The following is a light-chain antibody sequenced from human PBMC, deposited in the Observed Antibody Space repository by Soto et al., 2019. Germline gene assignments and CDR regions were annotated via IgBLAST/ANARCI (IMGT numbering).Light chain of an antibody. V-gene: IGLV2-14*01. CDR1: MRDVGAYNL. J-gene: IGLJ2*01. CDR2: EVR. CDR3: SSYTSKSSLI. Sequence: QSALTQPASVSGSPGQSITISCAGTMRDVGAYNLVSWYQQHPGRAPQLIIYEVRNRPSGISFRFSGSKSGNTASLTISGLQAADEADYYCSSYTSKSSLIFGGGTKHTVL.